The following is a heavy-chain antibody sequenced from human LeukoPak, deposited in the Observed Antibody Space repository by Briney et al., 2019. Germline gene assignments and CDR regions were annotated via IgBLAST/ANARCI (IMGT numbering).Heavy chain of an antibody. CDR1: GYTFTSYG. Sequence: ASVKVSCKASGYTFTSYGISWVRQAPGQGLEWMGWISAYNGNTSYAQKFQGRVTMTRDTSTSTVYMELSSLRSEDTAVYYCARGSHYYDSSGYYQTFDYWGQGTLVTVSS. D-gene: IGHD3-22*01. V-gene: IGHV1-18*01. J-gene: IGHJ4*02. CDR3: ARGSHYYDSSGYYQTFDY. CDR2: ISAYNGNT.